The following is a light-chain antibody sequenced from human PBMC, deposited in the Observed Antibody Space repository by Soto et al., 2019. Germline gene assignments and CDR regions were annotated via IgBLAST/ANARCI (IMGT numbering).Light chain of an antibody. CDR2: EVS. V-gene: IGLV2-14*01. J-gene: IGLJ2*01. CDR1: RSDVGGYNY. Sequence: QSVLTQPASVSGSPGQSITISCTGTRSDVGGYNYVSWYQQHPGKAPKLMIYEVSNRPSGVSNRFSGSKSGNTASLTISGLQAEDEADYYCSSYTSSSTLEVVFGGGTKVTVL. CDR3: SSYTSSSTLEVV.